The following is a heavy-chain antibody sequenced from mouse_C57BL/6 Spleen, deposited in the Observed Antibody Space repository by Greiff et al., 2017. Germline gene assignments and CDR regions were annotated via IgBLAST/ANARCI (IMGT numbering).Heavy chain of an antibody. CDR3: ARSGDYEYFDV. CDR1: GYTFTSYW. V-gene: IGHV1-52*01. D-gene: IGHD2-4*01. CDR2: IDPSDSET. J-gene: IGHJ1*03. Sequence: VQLQQPGAELVRPGSSVKLSCKASGYTFTSYWMHWVKQRPIQGLEWIGNIDPSDSETHYNQKFKGKATLTVDTSSSTAYMQLSSLTSEDAAVYYCARSGDYEYFDVWGTGTTVTVSS.